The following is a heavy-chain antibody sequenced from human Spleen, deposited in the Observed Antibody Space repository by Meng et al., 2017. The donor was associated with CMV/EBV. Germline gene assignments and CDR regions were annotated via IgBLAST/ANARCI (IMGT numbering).Heavy chain of an antibody. CDR1: GFTFSSYW. CDR3: ARMGSTGFCDY. J-gene: IGHJ4*02. CDR2: IKQDGSEK. Sequence: GGSLRLSCAASGFTFSSYWMSWVRQAPGKGLEWVANIKQDGSEKYYVDSVKGRFTISRDNAKNSLSLQMKSLRADDTGVYYCARMGSTGFCDYWGQGTLVTVSS. D-gene: IGHD3-10*01. V-gene: IGHV3-7*01.